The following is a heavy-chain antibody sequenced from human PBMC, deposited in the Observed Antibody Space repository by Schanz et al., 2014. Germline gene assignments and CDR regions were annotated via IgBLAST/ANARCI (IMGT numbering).Heavy chain of an antibody. CDR3: AKDLISGWSGFDY. V-gene: IGHV3-66*01. Sequence: DVQLVDSGGGLVQPGGSLRLSCEASGFTVSSNYMSWVRQAPGKGLEWVSITYSGGSTYYADSVKGRFTISRDNSKNTLYLLMNSLRAEDTAVYYCAKDLISGWSGFDYWGQGTLVTVSS. D-gene: IGHD6-19*01. J-gene: IGHJ4*02. CDR2: TYSGGST. CDR1: GFTVSSNY.